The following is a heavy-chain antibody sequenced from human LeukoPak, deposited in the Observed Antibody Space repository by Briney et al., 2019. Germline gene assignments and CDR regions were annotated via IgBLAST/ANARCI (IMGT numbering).Heavy chain of an antibody. Sequence: SQTLSLTCTVSGGSISSGSYYWSWIRQHPGKGLKWIGYIYYSGSTYYNPSLKSRVTISVDTSKNQFSLKLSSVTAADTAVYYCARQSTPDDYGSGSYSDYWGQGTLVTVSS. J-gene: IGHJ4*02. V-gene: IGHV4-31*03. CDR2: IYYSGST. CDR3: ARQSTPDDYGSGSYSDY. D-gene: IGHD3-10*01. CDR1: GGSISSGSYY.